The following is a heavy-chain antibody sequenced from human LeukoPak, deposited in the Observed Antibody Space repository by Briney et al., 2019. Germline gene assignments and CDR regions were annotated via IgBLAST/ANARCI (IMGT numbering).Heavy chain of an antibody. CDR2: INPNSGGT. CDR1: GYTFTGYY. V-gene: IGHV1-2*02. J-gene: IGHJ4*02. Sequence: ASVKASCKASGYTFTGYYMHWVRQAPGQGLEWMGWINPNSGGTNYAQKFQGRVTMTRDTSISTAYMELSRLRSDDTAVYYCARSYDSSSYSDYWGQGTLVTVSS. D-gene: IGHD3-22*01. CDR3: ARSYDSSSYSDY.